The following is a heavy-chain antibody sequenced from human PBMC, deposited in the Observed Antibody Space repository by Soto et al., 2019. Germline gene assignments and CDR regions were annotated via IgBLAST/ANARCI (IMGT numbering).Heavy chain of an antibody. CDR2: ISYDGSNK. D-gene: IGHD5-12*01. Sequence: LRLSCAASGFTFSSYGMHWVRQAPGKGLEWVAVISYDGSNKYYADSVKGRFTISRDNSKNTLYLQMNSLRAEDTAVYYCAKGGRDGYKNLYYFDYWGQGTLVTVSS. CDR1: GFTFSSYG. V-gene: IGHV3-30*18. CDR3: AKGGRDGYKNLYYFDY. J-gene: IGHJ4*02.